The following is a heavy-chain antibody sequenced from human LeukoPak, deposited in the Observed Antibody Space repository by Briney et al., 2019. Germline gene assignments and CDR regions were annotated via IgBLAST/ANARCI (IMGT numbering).Heavy chain of an antibody. CDR2: IYHSGST. CDR3: ARDPSGYSSSWYLDY. J-gene: IGHJ4*02. CDR1: GYSISSGYY. Sequence: SETLSLTCTVSGYSISSGYYWGWIRQPPGKGLEWIGSIYHSGSTYYNPSLKSRVTISVDTSKNQFSLKLSSVTAADTAVYYCARDPSGYSSSWYLDYWGQGTLVTVSS. V-gene: IGHV4-38-2*02. D-gene: IGHD6-13*01.